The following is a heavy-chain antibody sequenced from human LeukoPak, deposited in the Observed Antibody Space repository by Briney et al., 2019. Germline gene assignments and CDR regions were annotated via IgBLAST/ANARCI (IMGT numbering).Heavy chain of an antibody. D-gene: IGHD5-18*01. Sequence: PGESLKISCKGSGYSFTSYWIGWVRQMPGKGLEWMGIIYPGDSDTKYSPSFQNQVTISADRSISTAYLQWSSLKASDTAMYYCAILFLHRGRHTADPLYFDYWGQGTLVTVSS. V-gene: IGHV5-51*01. CDR2: IYPGDSDT. CDR1: GYSFTSYW. CDR3: AILFLHRGRHTADPLYFDY. J-gene: IGHJ4*02.